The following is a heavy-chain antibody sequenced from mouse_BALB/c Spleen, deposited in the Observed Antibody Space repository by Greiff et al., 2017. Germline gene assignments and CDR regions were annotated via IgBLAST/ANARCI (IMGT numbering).Heavy chain of an antibody. CDR3: ARHYYRYDRDFDY. Sequence: VQLKESGGDLVKPGGSLKLSCAASGFTFSSYGMPWVRQTPDKRLEWVATISSGGSYTYYPDSVKGRFTISRDNAKNTLYLQLSSLKSEDTAMYYCARHYYRYDRDFDYWGQGTTLTVSS. J-gene: IGHJ2*01. D-gene: IGHD2-14*01. CDR1: GFTFSSYG. V-gene: IGHV5-6*01. CDR2: ISSGGSYT.